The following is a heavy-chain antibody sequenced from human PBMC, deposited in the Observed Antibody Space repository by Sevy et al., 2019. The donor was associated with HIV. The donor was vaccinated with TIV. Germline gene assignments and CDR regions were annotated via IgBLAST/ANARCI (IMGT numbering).Heavy chain of an antibody. J-gene: IGHJ4*02. CDR2: LKSDVYGGTV. V-gene: IGHV3-49*04. CDR3: TRWKAAQSIFDY. D-gene: IGHD6-13*01. Sequence: GSLRLSCTASGFTFGDYCMSWVRQAPGKGLEWVAFLKSDVYGGTVDHAATVRGRFVISRDDSKTIAYLQMNDLKAEDTGVYYCTRWKAAQSIFDYWGQGALVTVSS. CDR1: GFTFGDYC.